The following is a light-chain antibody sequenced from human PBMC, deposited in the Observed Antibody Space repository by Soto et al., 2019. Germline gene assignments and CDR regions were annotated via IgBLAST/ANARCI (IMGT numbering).Light chain of an antibody. V-gene: IGKV1-5*03. J-gene: IGKJ2*01. CDR1: QNIRSS. Sequence: DIQMTQSPSTLSASVGVRVTITCRASQNIRSSLAWYQQKSGKTPKVLIHRASSLKSGVPSRFSGSGSGTEFTLTISSLQPDDFATYYCQQYSSHIYTFGQGTKLEIK. CDR2: RAS. CDR3: QQYSSHIYT.